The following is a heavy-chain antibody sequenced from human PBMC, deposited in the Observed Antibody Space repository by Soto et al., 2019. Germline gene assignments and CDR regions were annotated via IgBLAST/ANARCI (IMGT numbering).Heavy chain of an antibody. CDR2: INPSSGGT. D-gene: IGHD1-26*01. CDR1: GYTFTGYY. J-gene: IGHJ6*02. V-gene: IGHV1-2*02. Sequence: ASVKVSCKASGYTFTGYYIHWVRQAPGQGLEWMGWINPSSGGTNYAPKFQGRVTMTRDTSSSTADMELRSLKSDDTAVYYCAKGGAIVAAGTRVYLYNAMDVWGQGTTVTVSS. CDR3: AKGGAIVAAGTRVYLYNAMDV.